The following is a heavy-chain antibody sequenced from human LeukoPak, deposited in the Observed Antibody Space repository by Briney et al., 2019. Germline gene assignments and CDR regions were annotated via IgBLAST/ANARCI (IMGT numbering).Heavy chain of an antibody. J-gene: IGHJ3*02. CDR1: GFTFDDYA. CDR3: ARAGASTGYDYRPFDI. V-gene: IGHV3-9*01. Sequence: SLGLSCAASGFTFDDYAMHWVRQAPGKGLEWVSGISWNSGSIGYADSVKGRFTISRDNTKSSLLLQMNSLRAEDTAVYYCARAGASTGYDYRPFDIWGQGTMVTVSS. CDR2: ISWNSGSI. D-gene: IGHD5-12*01.